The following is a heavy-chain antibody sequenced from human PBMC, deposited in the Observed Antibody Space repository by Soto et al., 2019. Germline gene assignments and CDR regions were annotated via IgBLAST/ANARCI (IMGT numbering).Heavy chain of an antibody. J-gene: IGHJ5*02. CDR1: GGSFSGYY. CDR2: INHSGST. D-gene: IGHD6-19*01. V-gene: IGHV4-34*01. Sequence: TSETLSRTCAVYGGSFSGYYWSWIRQPPGKGLEWIGEINHSGSTNYNPSLKSRVTISVDTSKNQFSLKLSSVTAADTAVYYCARRVAVAVDGTRWFDPWGQGTLVTVSS. CDR3: ARRVAVAVDGTRWFDP.